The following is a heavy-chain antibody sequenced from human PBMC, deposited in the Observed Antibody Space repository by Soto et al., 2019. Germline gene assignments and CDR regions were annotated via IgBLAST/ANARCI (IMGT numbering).Heavy chain of an antibody. CDR1: GYTFTGYY. V-gene: IGHV1-2*02. Sequence: ASVKVSCKASGYTFTGYYMHWVRQAPGQGLEWMGWINPNSGGTNYAQKFQGRVTMTRDTSISTAYMELSRLRSDDTAVCYCARDQAALGRSRASSSRRFDPWGQGTLVTVSS. CDR2: INPNSGGT. J-gene: IGHJ5*02. D-gene: IGHD6-25*01. CDR3: ARDQAALGRSRASSSRRFDP.